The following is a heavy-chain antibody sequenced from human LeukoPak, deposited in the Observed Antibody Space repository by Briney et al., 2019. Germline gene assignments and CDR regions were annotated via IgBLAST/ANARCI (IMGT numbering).Heavy chain of an antibody. V-gene: IGHV3-30*02. CDR1: GFTFSTSG. Sequence: PEGSLRLSCAASGFTFSTSGMHWARQAPGKGLEWVAFIRYDGSNKYYGDSVKGRFTISRDNSKNTLYLQMNSLRAEDTAVYYRAKGIVIVSATGVDYWAQGTLVTVSS. J-gene: IGHJ4*02. CDR3: AKGIVIVSATGVDY. CDR2: IRYDGSNK. D-gene: IGHD2/OR15-2a*01.